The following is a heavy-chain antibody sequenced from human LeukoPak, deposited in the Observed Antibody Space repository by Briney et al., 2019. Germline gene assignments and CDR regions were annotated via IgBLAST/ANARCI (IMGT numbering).Heavy chain of an antibody. J-gene: IGHJ4*02. CDR1: GFTFSSYA. Sequence: GGSLRLSCAASGFTFSSYAMSWVLQAPGKGLEWVSAISGSGGSTYYADSVKGRFTISRDNSKNTLYLQMNSLRAEDTAVYYCAKDGTGYSSSWVDYWGQGTLVTVSS. CDR2: ISGSGGST. D-gene: IGHD6-13*01. CDR3: AKDGTGYSSSWVDY. V-gene: IGHV3-23*01.